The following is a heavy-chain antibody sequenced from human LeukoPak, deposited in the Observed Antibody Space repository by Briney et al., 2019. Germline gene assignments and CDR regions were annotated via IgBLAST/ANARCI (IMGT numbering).Heavy chain of an antibody. CDR3: ARQGYSSGNY. CDR1: GGSISSSSYY. CDR2: IYYSGST. J-gene: IGHJ4*02. D-gene: IGHD6-19*01. Sequence: PSETLSLTCTVSGGSISSSSYYWGWIRQPPGKGLEWIGYIYYSGSTYYNPSLKSRVTISVDTSKNQLSLKLSSVTAADTAVYYCARQGYSSGNYWGQGTLVTVSS. V-gene: IGHV4-39*01.